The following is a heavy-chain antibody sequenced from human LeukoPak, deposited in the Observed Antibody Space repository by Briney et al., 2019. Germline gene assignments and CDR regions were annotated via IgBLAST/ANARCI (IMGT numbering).Heavy chain of an antibody. CDR3: AKDPDIVGITLGGYFDY. V-gene: IGHV3-23*01. CDR1: GFSFSSYV. Sequence: GGSLRLSCAASGFSFSSYVIDWVRQAPGKGLEWVAGINGNGGRAKYADFVTGRFTISRDNSKNTLYLQMNSLRAEDTAVYYCAKDPDIVGITLGGYFDYWGQGTLVTVSS. CDR2: INGNGGRA. D-gene: IGHD2-15*01. J-gene: IGHJ4*02.